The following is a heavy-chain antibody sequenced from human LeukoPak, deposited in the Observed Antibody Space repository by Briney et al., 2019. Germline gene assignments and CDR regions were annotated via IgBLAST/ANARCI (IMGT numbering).Heavy chain of an antibody. J-gene: IGHJ6*03. CDR1: GFTFSSYG. Sequence: GGSLRLSCAASGFTFSSYGMHWVRQAPGKGLEWVANIKQDGSEKYYVDSVKGRFTISRDNAKNSLYLQMNSLRAEDTAVYYCASSPLLRYYYYYYMDVWGKGTTVTVSS. CDR2: IKQDGSEK. CDR3: ASSPLLRYYYYYYMDV. D-gene: IGHD2-15*01. V-gene: IGHV3-7*01.